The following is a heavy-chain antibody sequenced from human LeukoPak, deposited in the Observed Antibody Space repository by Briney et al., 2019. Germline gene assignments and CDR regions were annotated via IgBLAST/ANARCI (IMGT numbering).Heavy chain of an antibody. CDR2: ISSSSSYI. V-gene: IGHV3-21*01. D-gene: IGHD7-27*01. J-gene: IGHJ6*02. Sequence: GGSLRLSCAASGXTFSNYKMNWVRQAPGKGLEWVSSISSSSSYIYYADSVKGRFTISRDNAKNSLSLQMNSLGAEDTAVYYCAKDAANWGSGYGMDVWGQGTTVTVSS. CDR3: AKDAANWGSGYGMDV. CDR1: GXTFSNYK.